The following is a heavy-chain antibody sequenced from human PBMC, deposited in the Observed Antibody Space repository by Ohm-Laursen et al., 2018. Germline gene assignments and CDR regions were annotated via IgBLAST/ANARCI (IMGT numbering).Heavy chain of an antibody. J-gene: IGHJ4*02. D-gene: IGHD5-12*01. CDR2: INCDGSST. V-gene: IGHV3-74*01. CDR1: SFTFSAYC. Sequence: SLTLSFTAASFTFSAYCMDGVRQSPGKGLGWVSRINCDGSSTNYVGSVKGRFTISRDNAKNTLYLQMNSLRAEDTAVYYCARQGGYGVNYWGQGTLVTVSS. CDR3: ARQGGYGVNY.